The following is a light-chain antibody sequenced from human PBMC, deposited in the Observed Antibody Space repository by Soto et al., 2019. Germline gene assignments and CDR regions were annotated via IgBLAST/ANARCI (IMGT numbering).Light chain of an antibody. J-gene: IGLJ1*01. CDR1: SSDVGAYIF. CDR2: DVN. CDR3: IAYTGSSTSYV. Sequence: QSALTQPPSASGSPGQSVTISCTGTSSDVGAYIFVSWYQQHPGKAPKLMVYDVNRRPPGVPDRFSGSKSGNTASLTISGLQPQDEADYYCIAYTGSSTSYVFGSGTKVTVL. V-gene: IGLV2-8*01.